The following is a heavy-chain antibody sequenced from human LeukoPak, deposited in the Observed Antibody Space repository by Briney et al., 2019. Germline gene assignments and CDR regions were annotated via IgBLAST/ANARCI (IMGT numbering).Heavy chain of an antibody. CDR1: GDSISRSRYY. V-gene: IGHV4-39*01. CDR2: IYYSGST. CDR3: ARRYSSGWGY. D-gene: IGHD6-19*01. Sequence: PSETLSLTCTVSGDSISRSRYYWAWIRQPPGKGLEWIGSIYYSGSTYYNPSLKSRVTISVDTSKNQFSLKLSSVTAADTAVYYCARRYSSGWGYWGQGTLVTVSS. J-gene: IGHJ4*02.